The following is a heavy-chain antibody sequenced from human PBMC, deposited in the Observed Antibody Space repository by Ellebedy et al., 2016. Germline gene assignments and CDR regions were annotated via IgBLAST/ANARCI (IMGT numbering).Heavy chain of an antibody. V-gene: IGHV3-21*01. CDR2: ITSSSSYI. Sequence: GESLKISXAASGFTLSDYSMNWVRQAPGKGLVWVSSITSSSSYIFYADSVKGRFTISRDNAKNSVYLQMNSLRGEDTALYYCARGVGGTSLNWFDPWGQGTLVTVSS. CDR3: ARGVGGTSLNWFDP. CDR1: GFTLSDYS. D-gene: IGHD3-16*01. J-gene: IGHJ5*02.